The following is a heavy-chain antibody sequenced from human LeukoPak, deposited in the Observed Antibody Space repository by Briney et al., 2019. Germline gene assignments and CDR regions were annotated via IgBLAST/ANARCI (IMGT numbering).Heavy chain of an antibody. CDR2: IYSGGNT. CDR1: GFTVSSNY. Sequence: GGSLRLSCAASGFTVSSNYMSWVRQAPGKGLEWVSVIYSGGNTYYADSVKGRFAISRDNSKNMLYLQMNSLRAEDTAVYYCARDSRERNYFDYWGQGTLVTVSS. D-gene: IGHD2-2*01. J-gene: IGHJ4*02. CDR3: ARDSRERNYFDY. V-gene: IGHV3-53*01.